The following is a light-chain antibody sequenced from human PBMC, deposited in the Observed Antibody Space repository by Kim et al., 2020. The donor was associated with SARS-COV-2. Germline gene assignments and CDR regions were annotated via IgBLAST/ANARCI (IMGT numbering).Light chain of an antibody. CDR3: HQRANWPIFT. V-gene: IGKV3-11*01. CDR2: DAS. Sequence: SPGKRATLTCRASQSIGRYLAWYQQKPGQAPRLLTYDASNRAPGIPARFSGSGSETDFTLTISSLEPEDFAVYFCHQRANWPIFTFGPGTKVDIK. J-gene: IGKJ3*01. CDR1: QSIGRY.